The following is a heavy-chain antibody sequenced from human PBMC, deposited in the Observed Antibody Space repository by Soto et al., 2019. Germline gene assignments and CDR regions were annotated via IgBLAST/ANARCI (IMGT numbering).Heavy chain of an antibody. J-gene: IGHJ4*02. CDR3: AKGGYTFAYE. CDR1: GFNFSDHY. D-gene: IGHD5-18*01. V-gene: IGHV3-23*01. CDR2: ISPSASDT. Sequence: GGSLRVSCAASGFNFSDHYMARVRQPPGKGLEWVSAISPSASDTLYADSVKGRFTISRDNSQNTLFLQMTSLRADDTAVYYCAKGGYTFAYEWGQGALVTVSS.